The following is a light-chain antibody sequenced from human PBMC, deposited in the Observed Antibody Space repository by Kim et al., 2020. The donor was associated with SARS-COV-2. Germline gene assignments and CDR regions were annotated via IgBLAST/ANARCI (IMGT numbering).Light chain of an antibody. CDR1: SGHRSYA. CDR3: QTWGTGIWV. J-gene: IGLJ3*02. V-gene: IGLV4-69*01. Sequence: ASVNLTGTLSSGHRSYAIAWHHQQPEKGPRFLMKLNSDGSHSKGDGIPDRFSGSSSGAERYLTISSLQSEDEADYYCQTWGTGIWVFGGGTQLTVL. CDR2: LNSDGSH.